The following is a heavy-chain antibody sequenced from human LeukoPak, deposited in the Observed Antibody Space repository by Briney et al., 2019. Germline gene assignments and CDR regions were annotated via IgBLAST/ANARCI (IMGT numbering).Heavy chain of an antibody. CDR1: GGSITSYY. V-gene: IGHV4-4*09. Sequence: PSETLSLTCTVSGGSITSYYWSWIRQSPGKGLEWIGYIYTSGNTNYNPSLKSRGTISVDTSKNQFSLKLSSVTAEDTAVYYCARGHYGLDYWGQGTMVTVSS. CDR3: ARGHYGLDY. CDR2: IYTSGNT. D-gene: IGHD3-22*01. J-gene: IGHJ4*02.